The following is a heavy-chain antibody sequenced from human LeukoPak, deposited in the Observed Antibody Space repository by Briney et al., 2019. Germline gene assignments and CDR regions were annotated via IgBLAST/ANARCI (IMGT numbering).Heavy chain of an antibody. CDR1: GFSFSSYA. CDR3: AKRSGYTTGWFFDF. J-gene: IGHJ4*02. CDR2: ISGSGDNT. D-gene: IGHD6-19*01. V-gene: IGHV3-23*01. Sequence: GGSLKLSCAASGFSFSSYAMSWVRQAPGKGLKWVSSISGSGDNTYAESVKGRFTISRDNSKNTLFLQMNSLRAEDTAVFYCAKRSGYTTGWFFDFWGQGTLVTVSS.